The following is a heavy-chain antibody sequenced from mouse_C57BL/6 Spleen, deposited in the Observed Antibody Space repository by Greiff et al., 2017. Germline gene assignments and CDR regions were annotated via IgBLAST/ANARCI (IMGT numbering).Heavy chain of an antibody. V-gene: IGHV5-16*01. CDR3: ARDEYAMDD. CDR1: GFTFSDYY. CDR2: INYDGSST. Sequence: EVKLMESEGGLVQPGSSMKLSCTASGFTFSDYYMAWVRQVPEKGLEWVANINYDGSSTYYLDSLKSRFIISRDNAKNILYLQMSSLKSEDTATYYCARDEYAMDDWGQGTSVTVSS. J-gene: IGHJ4*01.